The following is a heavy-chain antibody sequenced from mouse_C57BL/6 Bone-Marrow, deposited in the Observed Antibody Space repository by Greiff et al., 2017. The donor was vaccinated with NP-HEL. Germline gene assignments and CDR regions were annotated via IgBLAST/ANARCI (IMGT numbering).Heavy chain of an antibody. CDR3: ARPHYYGSRYGFAY. CDR1: GYTFTSYG. Sequence: QVQLKESGAELARPGASVKLSCKASGYTFTSYGISWVKQRTGQGLEWIGEIYPRSGNTYYNEKFKGKATLTADKSSSTAYMELRSLTSEDSAVYFCARPHYYGSRYGFAYWGQGTLVTVSA. CDR2: IYPRSGNT. D-gene: IGHD1-1*01. V-gene: IGHV1-81*01. J-gene: IGHJ3*01.